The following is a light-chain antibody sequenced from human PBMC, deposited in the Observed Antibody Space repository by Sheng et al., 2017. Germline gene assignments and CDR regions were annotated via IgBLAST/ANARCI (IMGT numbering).Light chain of an antibody. J-gene: IGLJ2*01. CDR3: SSYGGTKNLV. Sequence: QPPSASGSPGQSVTISCTGTSSDVGGYNYVSWYQQHPGKAPKLLIYEVSKWPSGVPDRFSGSKSGNTASLTVSGLQPEDEADYYCSSYGGTKNLVFGGGTKLTVL. CDR1: SSDVGGYNY. V-gene: IGLV2-8*01. CDR2: EVS.